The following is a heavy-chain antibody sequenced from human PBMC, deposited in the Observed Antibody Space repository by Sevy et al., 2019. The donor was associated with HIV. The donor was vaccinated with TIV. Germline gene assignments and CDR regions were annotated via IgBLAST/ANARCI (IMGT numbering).Heavy chain of an antibody. CDR1: GFTFSSYG. D-gene: IGHD3-3*01. Sequence: GESLKISCAASGFTFSSYGMHWVRQAPGKGLEWVAVISYDGSNKYYADSVKGRFTISRDNSKNTLYLQMNSLRAEDTAVYYCAKDRRSNYDFWSGYYARYYYGMDVWGQGTTVTVSS. J-gene: IGHJ6*02. CDR2: ISYDGSNK. V-gene: IGHV3-30*18. CDR3: AKDRRSNYDFWSGYYARYYYGMDV.